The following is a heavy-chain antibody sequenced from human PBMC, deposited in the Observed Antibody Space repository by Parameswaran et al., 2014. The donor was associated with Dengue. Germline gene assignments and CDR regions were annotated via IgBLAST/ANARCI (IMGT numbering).Heavy chain of an antibody. D-gene: IGHD1-1*01. Sequence: WVRQAPGQGLEWMGMINPSGGSTNNAQRFQGRVTLTRDTSTSTVYMELSSLRSEDTAFYYCARLDYYYLYGMDLWGQGTTVTVSS. CDR2: INPSGGST. V-gene: IGHV1-46*01. J-gene: IGHJ6*02. CDR3: ARLDYYYLYGMDL.